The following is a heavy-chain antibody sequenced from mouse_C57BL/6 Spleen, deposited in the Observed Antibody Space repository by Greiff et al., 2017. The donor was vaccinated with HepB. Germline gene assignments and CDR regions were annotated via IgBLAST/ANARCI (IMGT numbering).Heavy chain of an antibody. CDR2: INPNNGGT. CDR1: GYTFTDYY. D-gene: IGHD4-1*01. Sequence: VQLQQSGPELVKPGASVKISCKASGYTFTDYYMNWVKQSHGKSLEWIGDINPNNGGTSYNQKFKGKATLTVDKSSSTAYMELRSLTSEDSAVYYCAREDWDGNWGQGTTLIVSS. CDR3: AREDWDGN. V-gene: IGHV1-26*01. J-gene: IGHJ2*01.